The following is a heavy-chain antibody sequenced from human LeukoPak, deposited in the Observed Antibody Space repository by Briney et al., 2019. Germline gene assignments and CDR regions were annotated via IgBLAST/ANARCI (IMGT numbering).Heavy chain of an antibody. V-gene: IGHV3-21*04. CDR2: ISSSSSYI. D-gene: IGHD3-10*01. J-gene: IGHJ4*02. Sequence: GGSLRLSCAASGFTFSSYSMNWVRQAPGKGLEWVSSISSSSSYIYYADSVKGRFTISRDNSKNSLYLQMNSLRTEDTALYYCAKDSKLLWFGELFPGSYFDYWGQGTLVTVSS. CDR1: GFTFSSYS. CDR3: AKDSKLLWFGELFPGSYFDY.